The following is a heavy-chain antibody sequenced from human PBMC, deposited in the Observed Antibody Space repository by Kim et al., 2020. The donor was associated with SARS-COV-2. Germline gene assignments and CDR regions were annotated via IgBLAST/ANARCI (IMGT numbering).Heavy chain of an antibody. CDR3: ARAGYSNYNFDY. D-gene: IGHD4-4*01. Sequence: GGSLRLSCAASGFTFSSYSMNWVRQAPGKGLEWVSSISSSSSYIYYADSVKGRFTISRDNAKNSLYLQMNSLRAEDTAVYYCARAGYSNYNFDYWGQGTLVTVSS. CDR1: GFTFSSYS. V-gene: IGHV3-21*01. CDR2: ISSSSSYI. J-gene: IGHJ4*02.